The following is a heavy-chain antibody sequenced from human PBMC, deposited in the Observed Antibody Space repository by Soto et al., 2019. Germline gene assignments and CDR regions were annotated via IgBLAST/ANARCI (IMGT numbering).Heavy chain of an antibody. D-gene: IGHD6-13*01. CDR2: ISSSSSYT. CDR3: ARARAAGYFDY. Sequence: GGSLRLSCSASVFPFSDYYMSWIRQAPGKGLEWVSYISSSSSYTNYADSVKGRFTISRDNAKNSLYLQMNSLRAEDTAVYYCARARAAGYFDYWGQGTLVTVSS. J-gene: IGHJ4*02. V-gene: IGHV3-11*06. CDR1: VFPFSDYY.